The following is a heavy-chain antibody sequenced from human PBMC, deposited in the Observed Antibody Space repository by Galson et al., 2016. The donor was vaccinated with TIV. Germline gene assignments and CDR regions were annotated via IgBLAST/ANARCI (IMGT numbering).Heavy chain of an antibody. D-gene: IGHD3-3*01. Sequence: SETLSLTCTVSGGSISSYYWSWIRQPPGKGLEWIAYIYYSGSTNYNPSLKSRVTISVDTSKNQFSLKVTSVTAADTAVYYCAGSGTVFGLIKNWFDPWGQGTLSPSPQ. J-gene: IGHJ5*02. V-gene: IGHV4-59*12. CDR1: GGSISSYY. CDR2: IYYSGST. CDR3: AGSGTVFGLIKNWFDP.